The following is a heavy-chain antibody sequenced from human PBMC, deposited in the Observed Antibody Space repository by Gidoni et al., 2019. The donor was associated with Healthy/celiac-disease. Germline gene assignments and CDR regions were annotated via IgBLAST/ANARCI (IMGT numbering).Heavy chain of an antibody. CDR3: ARRLSYDSSGYYSHPGFSPLYYYVMDV. J-gene: IGHJ6*02. D-gene: IGHD3-22*01. CDR2: IYYSGST. CDR1: GGSISSSRYY. V-gene: IGHV4-39*01. Sequence: QLQLQESGPGLVKPSETLSLTCTVSGGSISSSRYYWGWIRQPPGKGLEWIGSIYYSGSTYYNPSLKSRVTISVDTSKNQFSLKLSSVTAADTAVYYCARRLSYDSSGYYSHPGFSPLYYYVMDVWGQGTTVTVSS.